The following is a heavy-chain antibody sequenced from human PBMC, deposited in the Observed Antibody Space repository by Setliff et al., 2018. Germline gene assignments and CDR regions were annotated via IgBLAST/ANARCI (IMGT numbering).Heavy chain of an antibody. CDR3: AREPTNTNYYYMDV. D-gene: IGHD2-8*01. Sequence: VASVKVSCKASGYSFLSYGITWVRQAPGQGLEWMGWISAQDGNTIYAQNFQGRVTMTTDTSTSTAYMELRSLRSDDTAVYYCAREPTNTNYYYMDVWGKGTTVTVSS. CDR2: ISAQDGNT. V-gene: IGHV1-18*01. CDR1: GYSFLSYG. J-gene: IGHJ6*03.